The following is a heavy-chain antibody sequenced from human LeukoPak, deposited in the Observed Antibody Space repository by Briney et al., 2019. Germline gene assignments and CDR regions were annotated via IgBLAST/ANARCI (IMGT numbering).Heavy chain of an antibody. Sequence: SVKVSCKASGGTFSSYAISWVRQAPGQGLEWMGRIIPIFGTANYAQKFQGRVTITTDESTSTAYMELSSLRSEDTAVYYCARVEYSGWNLEYWGQGTLVTVSS. CDR3: ARVEYSGWNLEY. CDR1: GGTFSSYA. CDR2: IIPIFGTA. D-gene: IGHD5-12*01. V-gene: IGHV1-69*05. J-gene: IGHJ4*02.